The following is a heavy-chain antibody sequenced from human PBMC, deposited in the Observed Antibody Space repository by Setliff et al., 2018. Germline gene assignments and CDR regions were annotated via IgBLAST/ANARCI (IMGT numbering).Heavy chain of an antibody. D-gene: IGHD2-2*02. J-gene: IGHJ5*02. CDR2: IIPILGIA. CDR1: GGTFSSYA. Sequence: GASVKVSCKASGGTFSSYAISWVRQAPGQGPEWVGGIIPILGIANYAQKFQGRVTITADKSTSTAYMELSSLRSEDTAVYYCARGVVVPAAIGRGFDPWGQGTLVTVSS. V-gene: IGHV1-69*10. CDR3: ARGVVVPAAIGRGFDP.